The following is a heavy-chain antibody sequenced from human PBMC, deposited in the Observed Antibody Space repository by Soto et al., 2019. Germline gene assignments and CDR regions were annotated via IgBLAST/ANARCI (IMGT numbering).Heavy chain of an antibody. CDR1: GFTFSSYV. CDR2: IRGSGNTT. J-gene: IGHJ3*02. Sequence: EVQLLESGGGLVQPGGSLRLSCAASGFTFSSYVMSWVRQPPGKGLEWVSAIRGSGNTTYYADSVKDRFTISRDNSKNTLNLQMNRLRADDTAVYYCARELNRAEHVFDIWGQGTKVTVSS. V-gene: IGHV3-23*01. CDR3: ARELNRAEHVFDI.